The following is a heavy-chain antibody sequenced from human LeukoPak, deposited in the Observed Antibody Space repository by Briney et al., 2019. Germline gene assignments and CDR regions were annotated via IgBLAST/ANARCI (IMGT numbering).Heavy chain of an antibody. CDR2: IYSGGST. CDR3: TRDKSSGCFD. Sequence: AGGSLRLSCAASGFTFGSNYMSWVRQAPGKGLQWVSVIYSGGSTYYADSVRGRFTISRDNSKNTLYLQMNSLRAEDTAVYYCTRDKSSGCFDWGQGTLVTVSS. CDR1: GFTFGSNY. J-gene: IGHJ4*02. D-gene: IGHD6-19*01. V-gene: IGHV3-53*01.